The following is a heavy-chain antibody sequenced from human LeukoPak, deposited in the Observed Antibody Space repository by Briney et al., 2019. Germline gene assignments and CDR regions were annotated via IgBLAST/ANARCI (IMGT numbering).Heavy chain of an antibody. D-gene: IGHD1-1*01. J-gene: IGHJ6*02. V-gene: IGHV3-30-3*01. CDR1: GFTFSSYA. Sequence: GGSLRLSCAASGFTFSSYAMHWVRQAPGKGLEWVAVISYDGSNKSYADSVKGRFTISRDNSKNTLYLQMNSLRAEDTAVYYCARDGPGGGMDVWGQGTTVTVSS. CDR3: ARDGPGGGMDV. CDR2: ISYDGSNK.